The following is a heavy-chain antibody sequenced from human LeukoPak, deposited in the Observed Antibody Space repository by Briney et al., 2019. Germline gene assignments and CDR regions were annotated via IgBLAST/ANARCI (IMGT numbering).Heavy chain of an antibody. CDR1: GFIFSPYA. D-gene: IGHD1-20*01. CDR2: IAGGDDR. J-gene: IGHJ4*02. V-gene: IGHV3-23*01. Sequence: PGGSLRLSCAASGFIFSPYAMSWVRQAPGKGLEWVAGIAGGDDRFYADSVKGRFSISRDNSKNTLYLQMNSLRAEDTAVYYCAKDVGVTGTTLNYWGQGTLVTVSS. CDR3: AKDVGVTGTTLNY.